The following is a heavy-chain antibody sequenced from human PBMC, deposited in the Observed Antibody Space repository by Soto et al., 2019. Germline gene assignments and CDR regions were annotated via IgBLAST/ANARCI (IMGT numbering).Heavy chain of an antibody. J-gene: IGHJ4*02. D-gene: IGHD5-12*01. CDR3: AREVVAFDY. Sequence: QVQLQESGPGLVKPSETLSLTCTVSGGSVSSGNNYWTWIRQPPGKGLEWIGYIYYSGGTKYNPSLKGRVTRSVDTSKNQFSLKLISVTAADTAIYYCAREVVAFDYWGQGTLVTVSS. CDR1: GGSVSSGNNY. V-gene: IGHV4-61*01. CDR2: IYYSGGT.